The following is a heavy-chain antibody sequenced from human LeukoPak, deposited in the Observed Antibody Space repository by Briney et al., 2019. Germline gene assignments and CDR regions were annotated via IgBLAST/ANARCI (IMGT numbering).Heavy chain of an antibody. V-gene: IGHV4-30-4*01. J-gene: IGHJ4*02. CDR3: ARETHDPTMVRGVVDY. CDR2: IYYSGST. CDR1: GGSISSNDYY. D-gene: IGHD3-10*01. Sequence: SQTLSLTCTVSGGSISSNDYYWSWIRQPPGKGLEWIGYIYYSGSTYYNPSLKSRLTISADTSKNQFSLKLRSLTAADTAVYYCARETHDPTMVRGVVDYWGRGTLVTVSS.